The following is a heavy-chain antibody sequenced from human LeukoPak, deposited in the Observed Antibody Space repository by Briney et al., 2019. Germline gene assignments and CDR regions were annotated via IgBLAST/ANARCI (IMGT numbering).Heavy chain of an antibody. D-gene: IGHD5-12*01. CDR2: IKLDGSQK. J-gene: IGHJ4*02. CDR3: ASTNTFDY. Sequence: PGGSLRLSCAASGFTFSNYWTSWVRQAPGKGLEWVANIKLDGSQKNYVDSVKGRFSISRDNAKNSLYLQMSNLRAEDTAMYYCASTNTFDYWGQGVLVTVSS. V-gene: IGHV3-7*01. CDR1: GFTFSNYW.